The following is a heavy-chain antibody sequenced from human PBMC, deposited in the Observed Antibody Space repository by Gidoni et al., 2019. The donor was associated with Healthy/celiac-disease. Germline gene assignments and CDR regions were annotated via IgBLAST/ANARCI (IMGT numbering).Heavy chain of an antibody. CDR3: ASEVVVAATAQDY. D-gene: IGHD2-15*01. CDR1: GSTSSSYA. V-gene: IGHV3-30-3*01. J-gene: IGHJ4*02. Sequence: QVQLVESGGGVVKPGSARRTSCAASGSTSSSYAMHWVRQAPGKGLEWVAVISYDGSNKYYADSVKGRFTISRDNSKNTLYLQMNSLRAEDTAVYYCASEVVVAATAQDYWGQGTLVTVSS. CDR2: ISYDGSNK.